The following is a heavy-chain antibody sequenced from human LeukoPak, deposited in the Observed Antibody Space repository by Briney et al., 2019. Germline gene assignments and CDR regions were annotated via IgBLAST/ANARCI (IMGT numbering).Heavy chain of an antibody. CDR3: ASDYYGSGSYYLGGY. J-gene: IGHJ4*02. D-gene: IGHD3-10*01. Sequence: GGSLRLSCAASGFSFSSHAMSWVRQAPGRGLEWVSAISSAGGFTTYYADSVRGRFTISRDNSKNSLYLQMNSLRAEDTAMYYWASDYYGSGSYYLGGYWGQGTLVTVSS. CDR1: GFSFSSHA. CDR2: ISSAGGFTT. V-gene: IGHV3-23*01.